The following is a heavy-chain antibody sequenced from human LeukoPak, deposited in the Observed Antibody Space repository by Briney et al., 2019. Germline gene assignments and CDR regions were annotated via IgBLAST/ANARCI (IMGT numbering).Heavy chain of an antibody. V-gene: IGHV1-8*01. Sequence: ASVTVSCTASGYTFTSYDINWVRQATGQGLEWMGWMNPNSGNTGYAQKFQGRVTMTRNTSISTAYMELSSLRSEDTAVYYCARGTPNCGGDCYVIDYWGQGTLVTVSS. CDR3: ARGTPNCGGDCYVIDY. CDR2: MNPNSGNT. J-gene: IGHJ4*02. D-gene: IGHD2-21*02. CDR1: GYTFTSYD.